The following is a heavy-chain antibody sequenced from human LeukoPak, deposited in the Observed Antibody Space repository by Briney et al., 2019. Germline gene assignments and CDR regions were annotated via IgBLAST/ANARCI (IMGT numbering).Heavy chain of an antibody. J-gene: IGHJ4*02. D-gene: IGHD3-22*01. CDR1: GFTVSSNY. CDR3: ARALYYYDSSGYIDY. Sequence: PGGSLRLSCAASGFTVSSNYMSWVRQAPGKGLEWVSVIYSGGSTYYADSVKGRFTISRDNSKNTLYLQMNSLRAEDTAVYYCARALYYYDSSGYIDYWGQGTLVTASS. V-gene: IGHV3-53*01. CDR2: IYSGGST.